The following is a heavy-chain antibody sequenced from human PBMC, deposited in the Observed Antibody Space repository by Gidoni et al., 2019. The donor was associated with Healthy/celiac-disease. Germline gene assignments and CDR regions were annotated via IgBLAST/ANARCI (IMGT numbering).Heavy chain of an antibody. CDR1: GYSFTSYW. CDR3: ARHDVRGEGHTMVRGSDAFDI. Sequence: EVQLVQSGAEVKKPGESLRISCKGSGYSFTSYWISWVRQMPGKGLEWMGRIDPSDSYTNYSPSFQGHVTISADKSISTAYLQWSSLKASDTAMYYCARHDVRGEGHTMVRGSDAFDIWGQGTMVTVSS. V-gene: IGHV5-10-1*01. CDR2: IDPSDSYT. J-gene: IGHJ3*02. D-gene: IGHD3-10*01.